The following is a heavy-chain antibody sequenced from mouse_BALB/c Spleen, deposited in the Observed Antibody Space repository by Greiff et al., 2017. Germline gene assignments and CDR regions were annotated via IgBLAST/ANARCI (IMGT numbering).Heavy chain of an antibody. CDR2: INPSNGGT. V-gene: IGHV1S81*02. Sequence: QVQLQQSGAELVKPGASVKLSCKASGYTFTSYYMYWVKQRPGQGLEWIGGINPSNGGTNFNEKFKSKATLTVDKSSSTAYMQLSSLTSEDSAVYYCTRADYSTMDYWGQGTSVTVSS. CDR3: TRADYSTMDY. D-gene: IGHD1-1*01. CDR1: GYTFTSYY. J-gene: IGHJ4*01.